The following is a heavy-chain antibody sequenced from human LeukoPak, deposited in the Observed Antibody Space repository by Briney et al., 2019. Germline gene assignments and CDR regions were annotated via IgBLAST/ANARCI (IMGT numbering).Heavy chain of an antibody. V-gene: IGHV4-59*11. CDR3: ARDHLPAAAPGYYMDV. Sequence: SETLSLTCSVSGGSISSHFWSWIRQPPGKGLEWIGYIYHSVSTNYNPSLKSRVTMSVDTSKNQFSLKLSSVTAADTAVYYCARDHLPAAAPGYYMDVWGKGTTVTVSS. D-gene: IGHD6-13*01. J-gene: IGHJ6*03. CDR1: GGSISSHF. CDR2: IYHSVST.